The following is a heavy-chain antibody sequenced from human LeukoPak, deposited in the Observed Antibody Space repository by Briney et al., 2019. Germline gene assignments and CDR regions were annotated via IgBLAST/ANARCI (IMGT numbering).Heavy chain of an antibody. D-gene: IGHD2-15*01. CDR1: GDSISSYY. CDR3: ARAFLVGYSPEEYFFDY. CDR2: IYTSGST. J-gene: IGHJ4*02. V-gene: IGHV4-4*07. Sequence: SETLSLTCTVSGDSISSYYWSWVRQPAGKGLEWIGRIYTSGSTNYNPSLKSRVTMSVDTSKNQFSLKLSSVTAADTAVYYCARAFLVGYSPEEYFFDYWGQGTLVTVSS.